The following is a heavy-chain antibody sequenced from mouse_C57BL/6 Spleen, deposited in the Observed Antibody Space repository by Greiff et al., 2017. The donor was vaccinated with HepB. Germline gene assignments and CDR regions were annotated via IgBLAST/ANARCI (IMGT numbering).Heavy chain of an antibody. CDR3: TRVTGAVYYFDY. J-gene: IGHJ2*01. V-gene: IGHV1-15*01. D-gene: IGHD4-1*01. CDR2: IDPETGGT. CDR1: GYTFTDYE. Sequence: QVQLQQSGAELVRPGASVTLSCKASGYTFTDYEMHWVKQTPVLGLEWIGAIDPETGGTAYNQKFKGKAILTADKSSSTAYMELRSLTSEDSAVYYCTRVTGAVYYFDYWGQGTTLTVSS.